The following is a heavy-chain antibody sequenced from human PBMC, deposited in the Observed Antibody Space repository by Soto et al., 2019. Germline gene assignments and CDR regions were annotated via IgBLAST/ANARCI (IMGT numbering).Heavy chain of an antibody. CDR3: ARREGDYFDY. V-gene: IGHV4-31*03. Sequence: QVQLQESGPGLVKPSQTLSLTCTVSGGSISTGYYWSWIRQHPGKGLEWIGYIYYSGSTYYNPSLESRVTISVDTSNNQFSLNLNSVTAADTAVYYCARREGDYFDYWGQGTLVTVSS. CDR1: GGSISTGYY. CDR2: IYYSGST. J-gene: IGHJ4*02.